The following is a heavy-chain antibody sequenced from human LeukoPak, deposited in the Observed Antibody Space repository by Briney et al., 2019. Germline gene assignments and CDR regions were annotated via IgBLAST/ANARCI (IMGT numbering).Heavy chain of an antibody. Sequence: GGSLRLSCAASGFIFSSYWMHWVRQAPGKGLVWVSRINSDGSSTSYADSVKGRFTISSDNAKNTLYLQMNSLRAEDTAVYYCARRVVVPAAPYYFDYWGQGTLVTVSS. J-gene: IGHJ4*02. D-gene: IGHD2-2*01. CDR1: GFIFSSYW. CDR2: INSDGSST. V-gene: IGHV3-74*01. CDR3: ARRVVVPAAPYYFDY.